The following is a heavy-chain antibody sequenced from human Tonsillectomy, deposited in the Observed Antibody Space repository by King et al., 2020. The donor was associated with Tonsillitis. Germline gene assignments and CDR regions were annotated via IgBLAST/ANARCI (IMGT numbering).Heavy chain of an antibody. V-gene: IGHV3-21*01. J-gene: IGHJ4*02. D-gene: IGHD6-13*01. CDR1: GFTFSSYS. CDR2: ISSSSSYI. Sequence: EVQLVESGGGLVKPGGSLRLSCAASGFTFSSYSMNWVRQAPGKGLEWVSSISSSSSYIYYADSVKGRFTISRDNAKNSLYLQMNSLRAEDTAVYYCAIRGSSWQPFDYWGQGTLVTVSS. CDR3: AIRGSSWQPFDY.